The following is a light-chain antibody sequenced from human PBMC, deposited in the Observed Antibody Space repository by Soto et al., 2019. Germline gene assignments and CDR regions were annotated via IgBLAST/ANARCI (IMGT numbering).Light chain of an antibody. Sequence: QSALTQPASVSGSPGQSITISCTGTSSDVGGYNYVSWYQQHPGKAPKLIIYEVTNRPSGVSNRFSGSKSGNTASLTISGLQAEDEGDYYCNSYTATSPWVFGGGTQRPVL. CDR3: NSYTATSPWV. V-gene: IGLV2-14*01. J-gene: IGLJ3*02. CDR1: SSDVGGYNY. CDR2: EVT.